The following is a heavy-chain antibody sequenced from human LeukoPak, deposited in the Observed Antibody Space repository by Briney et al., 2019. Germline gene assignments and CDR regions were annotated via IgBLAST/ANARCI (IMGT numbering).Heavy chain of an antibody. D-gene: IGHD2-2*01. CDR3: ASLGYCSSTSCYALGAFDI. J-gene: IGHJ3*02. CDR1: GGSISSYY. CDR2: IYYSGST. V-gene: IGHV4-59*01. Sequence: SETLSLTCTVSGGSISSYYWSWIRQPPGKGLEWIGYIYYSGSTNYNPSLKSRVTISVDTSKNQFSLKLSSVTAADTAVYYCASLGYCSSTSCYALGAFDILGQGTMVTVSS.